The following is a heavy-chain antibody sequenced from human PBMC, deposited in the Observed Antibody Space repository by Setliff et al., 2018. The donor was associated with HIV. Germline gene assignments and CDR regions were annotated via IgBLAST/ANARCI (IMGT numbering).Heavy chain of an antibody. D-gene: IGHD4-17*01. V-gene: IGHV4-34*08. CDR3: AAFFVTPLMTQDF. CDR1: GFTFSRHD. J-gene: IGHJ4*02. Sequence: LSCAASGFTFSRHDMTWIRQPPGKGLEWIGEINRSGNTKYNPSLKSRVTISRDPSTKQFSLKMTSMTAADTAVYYCAAFFVTPLMTQDFWGQGTLVTVSS. CDR2: INRSGNT.